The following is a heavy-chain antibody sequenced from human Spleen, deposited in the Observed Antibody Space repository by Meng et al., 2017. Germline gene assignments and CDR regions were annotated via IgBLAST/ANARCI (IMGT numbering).Heavy chain of an antibody. D-gene: IGHD2-15*01. CDR1: GYSISSGYY. J-gene: IGHJ4*02. CDR3: ARVARGYPGVY. Sequence: GSLRLSCTVSGYSISSGYYWGWIRQPPGKGLEWIRSIFDSGSTYYNPSLKSRATISVDTSKNQFSLKLTSVTAANTAEYSCARVARGYPGVYWGQGTGVTVAS. V-gene: IGHV4-38-2*02. CDR2: IFDSGST.